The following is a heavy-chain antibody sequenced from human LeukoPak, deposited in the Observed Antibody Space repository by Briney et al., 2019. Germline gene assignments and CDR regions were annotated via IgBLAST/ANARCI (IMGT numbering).Heavy chain of an antibody. J-gene: IGHJ3*02. CDR3: ARATEYYYDSSGYFCAFDI. CDR2: IIPSLGIA. Sequence: SVKFSCKASGGTFSSYAISWVRQAPGQGLEWMGRIIPSLGIANYAQKFQGRVTITADKSTSTAYMELSSLRSEDTAVYYCARATEYYYDSSGYFCAFDIWGQGTMVTVSS. V-gene: IGHV1-69*04. D-gene: IGHD3-22*01. CDR1: GGTFSSYA.